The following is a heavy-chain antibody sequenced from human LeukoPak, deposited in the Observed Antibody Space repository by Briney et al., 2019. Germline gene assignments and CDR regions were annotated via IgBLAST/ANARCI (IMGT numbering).Heavy chain of an antibody. J-gene: IGHJ4*01. CDR2: ISSSGSTI. CDR1: GFTFSDYY. V-gene: IGHV3-11*01. CDR3: STDPRLLIY. Sequence: PGGSLRLSCVASGFTFSDYYMSWIRQAPGKGLEWVSYISSSGSTIYYADSVKGRFTISRDNGKKSLYLQMNSLRPDDTALYYCSTDPRLLIYWGHGTLVTVSS. D-gene: IGHD2-8*01.